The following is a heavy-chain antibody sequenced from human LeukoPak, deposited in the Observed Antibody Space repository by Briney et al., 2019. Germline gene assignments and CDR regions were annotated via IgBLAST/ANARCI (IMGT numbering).Heavy chain of an antibody. CDR3: ARAGLAVAGNYYYYMDV. CDR2: IYYSGST. CDR1: GGSISSYY. D-gene: IGHD6-19*01. V-gene: IGHV4-39*07. Sequence: SETLSLACTVSGGSISSYYWGWIRQPPGKGLEWIGSIYYSGSTYYNPSLKSRVTISVDTSKNQFSLKLSSVTAADTAVYYCARAGLAVAGNYYYYMDVWGKGTTVTVSS. J-gene: IGHJ6*03.